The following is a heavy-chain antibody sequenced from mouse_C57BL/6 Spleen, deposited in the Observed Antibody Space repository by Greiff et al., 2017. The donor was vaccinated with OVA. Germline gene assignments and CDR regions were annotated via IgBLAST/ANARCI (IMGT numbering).Heavy chain of an antibody. CDR1: GYTFTSYW. CDR3: ASGYDEGFAY. Sequence: VQLQQPGAEVVRPGSSVKLSCKASGYTFTSYWMHWVKQRPIQGLEWIGNIDPSDSETHYNQKFKDKATLTVDKSSSTAYMQLSSLTSEDSAVYYCASGYDEGFAYWGQGTLVTVSA. CDR2: IDPSDSET. J-gene: IGHJ3*01. V-gene: IGHV1-52*01. D-gene: IGHD2-2*01.